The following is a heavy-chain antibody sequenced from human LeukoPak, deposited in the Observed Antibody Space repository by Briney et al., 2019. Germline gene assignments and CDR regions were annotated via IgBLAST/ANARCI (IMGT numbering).Heavy chain of an antibody. CDR2: INAGNGNT. CDR1: GYTFTSYA. Sequence: ASVKVSCKTSGYTFTSYAMHWVRQAPGQRLEWMGRINAGNGNTKYSQKFQGRVTITRDTSASTAYMELSSLRSEDTTVYYCARDHGGILLGVFDYWGQGTLVTVSS. CDR3: ARDHGGILLGVFDY. V-gene: IGHV1-3*01. D-gene: IGHD1-26*01. J-gene: IGHJ4*02.